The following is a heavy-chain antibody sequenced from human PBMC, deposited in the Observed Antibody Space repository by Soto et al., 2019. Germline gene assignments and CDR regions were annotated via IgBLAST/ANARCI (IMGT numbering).Heavy chain of an antibody. CDR1: GGSISSYY. CDR2: IYYSGST. D-gene: IGHD3-9*01. V-gene: IGHV4-59*01. Sequence: SETLSLTCTVSGGSISSYYLSWIRQPPGKGLEWIGYIYYSGSTNYNPSLKSRVTISVDTSKNQFSLKLSSVTAADTAVYYCARGDILTGYYIQGWFDPWGQGTLVTVSS. CDR3: ARGDILTGYYIQGWFDP. J-gene: IGHJ5*02.